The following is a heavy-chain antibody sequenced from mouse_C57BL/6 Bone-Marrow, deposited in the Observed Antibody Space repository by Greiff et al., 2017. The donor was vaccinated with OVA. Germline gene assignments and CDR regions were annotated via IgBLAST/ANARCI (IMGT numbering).Heavy chain of an antibody. V-gene: IGHV1-26*01. Sequence: VQLQQSGPELVKPGASVKISCKASGYTFTDYYMNWVKQSHGKSLEWIGDINPNNGGTSYNQKFKGKATLTVDKSSSTAYMELRSLTSEDSAVYYCARNVLGRFAYWGQGTLVTVSA. CDR3: ARNVLGRFAY. CDR2: INPNNGGT. J-gene: IGHJ3*01. CDR1: GYTFTDYY. D-gene: IGHD4-1*01.